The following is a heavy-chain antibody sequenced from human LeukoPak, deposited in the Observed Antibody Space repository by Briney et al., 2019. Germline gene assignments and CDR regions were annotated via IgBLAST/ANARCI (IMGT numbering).Heavy chain of an antibody. CDR2: ISSSGSTI. CDR3: ARFFSTIDAFDI. V-gene: IGHV3-48*03. D-gene: IGHD4/OR15-4a*01. Sequence: GGSLRLSCAASGFTFSSYEMNWVRQAPGKGLEWVSYISSSGSTIYYADSVKGRFTISRDNAKNSLYLQMNSLRAEDTAVYYCARFFSTIDAFDIWGQGTMVTVSS. CDR1: GFTFSSYE. J-gene: IGHJ3*02.